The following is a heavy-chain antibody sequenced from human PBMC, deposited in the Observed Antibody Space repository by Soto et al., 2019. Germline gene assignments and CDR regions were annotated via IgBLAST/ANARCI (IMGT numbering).Heavy chain of an antibody. CDR2: VYYSGTT. D-gene: IGHD4-17*01. CDR1: GGSVRNTTYY. V-gene: IGHV4-61*01. Sequence: LSLTCSVSGGSVRNTTYYWSLIRQPPGKRLEWIGYVYYSGTTNYNPSLKSRVTISVDLSKNQFSLRLSSVTTADTALYYCARTTAVPNTLRSRYFFDYWGQGTLVTVSS. J-gene: IGHJ4*02. CDR3: ARTTAVPNTLRSRYFFDY.